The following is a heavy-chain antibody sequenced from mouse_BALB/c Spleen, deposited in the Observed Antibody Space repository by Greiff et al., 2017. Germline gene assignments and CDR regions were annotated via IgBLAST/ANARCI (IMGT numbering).Heavy chain of an antibody. CDR1: GYTFTSYY. J-gene: IGHJ3*01. CDR3: TRSGYDYDGFAY. CDR2: INPSNGGT. Sequence: QVHVKQSGAELVKPGASVKLSCKASGYTFTSYYMYWVKQRPGQGLEWIGEINPSNGGTNFNEKFKSKATLTVDKSSSTAYMQLSSLTSEDSAVYYCTRSGYDYDGFAYWGQGTLVTVSA. V-gene: IGHV1S81*02. D-gene: IGHD2-4*01.